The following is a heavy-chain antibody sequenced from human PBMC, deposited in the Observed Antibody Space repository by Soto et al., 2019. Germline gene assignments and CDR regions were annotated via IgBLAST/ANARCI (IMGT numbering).Heavy chain of an antibody. V-gene: IGHV3-48*02. Sequence: GGSLRLSCAASGFTFSSYSMNWVRQAPGKGLEWVSYISSSSSTIYYADSVKGRFTISRDNAKNSLYLQMNSLRDEDTAVYYCASYYYDSSGYYRGYYYGMDVWGQGTTVTSP. CDR3: ASYYYDSSGYYRGYYYGMDV. CDR2: ISSSSSTI. CDR1: GFTFSSYS. D-gene: IGHD3-22*01. J-gene: IGHJ6*02.